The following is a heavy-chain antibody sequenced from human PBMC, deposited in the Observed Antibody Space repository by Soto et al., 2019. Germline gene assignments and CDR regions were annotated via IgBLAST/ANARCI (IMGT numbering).Heavy chain of an antibody. D-gene: IGHD2-8*01. J-gene: IGHJ6*01. CDR3: ARGVLVPVYENPRYYDHRMDV. CDR2: IYYTGST. CDR1: GGSISSFYY. Sequence: QVQLQESGPGLVKPSETLSLTCTVSGGSISSFYYWTWIRQPPGKGLEWMGYIYYTGSTNYNPSLESRLTISVDTAKNHFSLKLSSVTAADTDVYDCARGVLVPVYENPRYYDHRMDVWGEGATVTVSP. V-gene: IGHV4-59*01.